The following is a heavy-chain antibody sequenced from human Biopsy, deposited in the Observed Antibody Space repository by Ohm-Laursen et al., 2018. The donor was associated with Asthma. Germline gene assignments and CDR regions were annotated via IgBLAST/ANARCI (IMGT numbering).Heavy chain of an antibody. J-gene: IGHJ4*02. D-gene: IGHD4-17*01. CDR2: HDHEEGGT. CDR3: ASDFPKDYVRYNFQF. V-gene: IGHV1-24*01. Sequence: SSVKVACKVSGYILSDLSMHWVGQAPGQGLEWMGGHDHEEGGTVNARRFQGRVAMTEDTSTDTAYMELSSLSSDDTAVYYCASDFPKDYVRYNFQFWGQGTLVTVSS. CDR1: GYILSDLS.